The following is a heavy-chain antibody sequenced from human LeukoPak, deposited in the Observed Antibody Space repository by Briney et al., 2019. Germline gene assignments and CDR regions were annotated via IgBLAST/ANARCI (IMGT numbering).Heavy chain of an antibody. D-gene: IGHD4-23*01. CDR2: IKEDGSEK. Sequence: GGSLRLSCAASGITFSSYWMTWVRQAPGKGLEWVANIKEDGSEKYYVDSVKGRFTISRDNAKNSLCLQMNSLRAEDTAVYYCVGYGGNSFWGQGTLVTVSS. V-gene: IGHV3-7*01. CDR3: VGYGGNSF. J-gene: IGHJ4*02. CDR1: GITFSSYW.